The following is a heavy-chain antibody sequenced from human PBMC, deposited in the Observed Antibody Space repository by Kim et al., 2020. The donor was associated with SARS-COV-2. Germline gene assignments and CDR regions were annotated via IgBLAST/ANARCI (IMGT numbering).Heavy chain of an antibody. CDR1: GGSISSYY. V-gene: IGHV4-59*01. CDR2: IYYSGST. D-gene: IGHD5-18*01. CDR3: ARYGPQLWLDY. J-gene: IGHJ4*02. Sequence: SETLSLTCTVSGGSISSYYWSWIRQPPGKGLEWIGYIYYSGSTNYNPSLKSRVTISVDTSKNQFSLKLSSVTAADTAVYYCARYGPQLWLDYWGQGTLVTVSS.